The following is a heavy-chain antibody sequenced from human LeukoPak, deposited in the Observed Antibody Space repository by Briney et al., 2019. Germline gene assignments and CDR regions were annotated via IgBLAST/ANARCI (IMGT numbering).Heavy chain of an antibody. J-gene: IGHJ4*02. V-gene: IGHV3-21*01. CDR3: ARGQEYLWLHKDY. Sequence: GGSLRLSCAASGFTFSSYSMNWVRQAPGKGLEWVSSISSSSSYIYYADSVKGRFTISRDNAKNSLYLQMNSLRAEDTAVYYCARGQEYLWLHKDYWGQGTLVTVSS. CDR2: ISSSSSYI. D-gene: IGHD5-18*01. CDR1: GFTFSSYS.